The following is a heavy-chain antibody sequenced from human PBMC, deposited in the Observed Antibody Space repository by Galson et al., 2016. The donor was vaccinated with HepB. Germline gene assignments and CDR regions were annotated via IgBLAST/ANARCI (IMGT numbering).Heavy chain of an antibody. CDR3: ARIFNSVWSYFDY. D-gene: IGHD5/OR15-5a*01. Sequence: PALVKPTQTLTLTCTFSGFSLSTRGMRVSWIRQPPGKALEWLARIDWDDDKFYSTSLKTRLTISKDTSKNQVVLTMTNMDPVDTATYYCARIFNSVWSYFDYWGQGTLVTVSS. CDR1: GFSLSTRGMR. V-gene: IGHV2-70*04. CDR2: IDWDDDK. J-gene: IGHJ4*02.